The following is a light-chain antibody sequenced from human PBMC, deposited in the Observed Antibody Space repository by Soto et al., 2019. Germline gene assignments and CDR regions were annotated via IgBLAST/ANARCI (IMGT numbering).Light chain of an antibody. CDR3: QSYDSSLSVLGMV. Sequence: QSVLTQPPSVSGAPGQRITISCTGSSSNIGAGYDVHWYQQLPGTAPKLLIYGNSNRPSGVPDRFSGSKSGTSASLAITGLQAEDEADYYCQSYDSSLSVLGMVFGGGTKLTVL. CDR2: GNS. CDR1: SSNIGAGYD. J-gene: IGLJ2*01. V-gene: IGLV1-40*01.